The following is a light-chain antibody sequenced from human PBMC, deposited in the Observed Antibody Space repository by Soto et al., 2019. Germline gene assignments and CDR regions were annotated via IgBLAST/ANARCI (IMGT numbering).Light chain of an antibody. V-gene: IGKV3-20*01. Sequence: EIVWTQSPGTLSLSPGERATLSCRASQSVRSSHLAWYQQMPGQAHRLLIFDASNRATGIPARFSGSGSGTDFTLTISGLEPEDFAIYYGQHYKIWPPWTFGQGTKGDIK. CDR2: DAS. J-gene: IGKJ1*01. CDR1: QSVRSSH. CDR3: QHYKIWPPWT.